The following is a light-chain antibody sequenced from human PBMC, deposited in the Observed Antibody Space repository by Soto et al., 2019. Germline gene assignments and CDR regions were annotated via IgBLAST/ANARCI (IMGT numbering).Light chain of an antibody. J-gene: IGKJ2*01. V-gene: IGKV3-15*01. CDR1: QNINSY. CDR2: GTS. CDR3: QQYNDWPRT. Sequence: EVVMTQSPATLSVSPGDRATLSCRASQNINSYLAWYQQRPGQVPRLLIYGTSTRATGFPARFSASGSGTEFTLTISILQSEDFAVYYCQQYNDWPRTFGQGTKVEIK.